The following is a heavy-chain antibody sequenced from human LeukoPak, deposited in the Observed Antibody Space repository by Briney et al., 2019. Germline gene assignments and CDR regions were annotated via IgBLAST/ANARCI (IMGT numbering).Heavy chain of an antibody. D-gene: IGHD2-15*01. Sequence: SSETLSLTCTVSGGSISSYYWSWIRQPPGKGLEWIGYIYYSGSTNYNPSLKSRVTIPVDTSKNQFSLKLSSVTAADTAVYYCARVLRRYYFDYWGQGTLVTVSS. CDR3: ARVLRRYYFDY. J-gene: IGHJ4*02. CDR2: IYYSGST. CDR1: GGSISSYY. V-gene: IGHV4-59*01.